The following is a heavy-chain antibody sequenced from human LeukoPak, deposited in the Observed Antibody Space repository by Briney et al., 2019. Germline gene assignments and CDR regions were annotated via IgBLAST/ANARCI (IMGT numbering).Heavy chain of an antibody. V-gene: IGHV3-30*18. CDR1: GFTFSNYG. CDR3: AKARSSSSRDFQH. D-gene: IGHD6-13*01. J-gene: IGHJ1*01. CDR2: ISYDGSNK. Sequence: GGSLRLSCAASGFTFSNYGMHWVRQAPGKGLEWVAVISYDGSNKFYADSVKGRFTISRDNSKNTLYLQMNSLRAEDTAVYYCAKARSSSSRDFQHWGQGTLVTVSS.